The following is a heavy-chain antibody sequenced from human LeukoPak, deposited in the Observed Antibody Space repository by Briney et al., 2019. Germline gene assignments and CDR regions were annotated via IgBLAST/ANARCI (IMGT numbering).Heavy chain of an antibody. D-gene: IGHD2-21*02. CDR2: MFYSGNT. CDR1: GGSIKTNLSY. Sequence: SETLSLTCTVSGGSIKTNLSYCGWVRQPPGTGLEWIGSMFYSGNTFYNPSLKSRVTISADASKNQFSLQLSSVTAADTAVYYCASHTLVTAISTYNWFDPWGQGILVTVSS. CDR3: ASHTLVTAISTYNWFDP. V-gene: IGHV4-39*01. J-gene: IGHJ5*02.